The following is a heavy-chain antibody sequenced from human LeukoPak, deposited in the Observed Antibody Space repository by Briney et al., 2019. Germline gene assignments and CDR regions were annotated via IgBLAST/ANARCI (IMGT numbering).Heavy chain of an antibody. CDR2: IYPGDSDT. D-gene: IGHD2-2*01. CDR1: GYRFTSYW. Sequence: GEYLKISCKGSGYRFTSYWIGWVGQMPGEGLEWMGIIYPGDSDTRYSPSFQGQVTISADKSISTAYLQWSSLKASDTAMYYCARRYCSSTSCYGGWNWFDPWGQGTLVTVSS. V-gene: IGHV5-51*01. J-gene: IGHJ5*02. CDR3: ARRYCSSTSCYGGWNWFDP.